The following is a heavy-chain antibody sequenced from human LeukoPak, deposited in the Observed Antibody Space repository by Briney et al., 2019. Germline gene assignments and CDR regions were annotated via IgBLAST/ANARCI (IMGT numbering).Heavy chain of an antibody. V-gene: IGHV1-46*01. J-gene: IGHJ3*02. D-gene: IGHD1-26*01. Sequence: ASVKVSCKASGYTLTSYSMNWVRQAPGQGLEWMEVINPSLGTTSYAQDFQGRVTVTRDTSTNTVYMELSSLRYEDTAVYFCARPLNQWEAFDIWGQGTMVTVSS. CDR2: INPSLGTT. CDR1: GYTLTSYS. CDR3: ARPLNQWEAFDI.